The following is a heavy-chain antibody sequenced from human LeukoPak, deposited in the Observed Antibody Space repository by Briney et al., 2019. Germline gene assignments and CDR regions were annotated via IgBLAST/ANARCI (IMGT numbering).Heavy chain of an antibody. V-gene: IGHV3-53*01. CDR3: ARAGPTGYYGMDV. CDR2: IYSGGST. Sequence: LPGGSLRLSCAASGFTVSSNYMSWVRQAPGKGLEWVSVIYSGGSTYYADSVKGRFTISRDNSKNTLYLQMNSLRAEDTAVYYCARAGPTGYYGMDVWGQGTTVTVSS. CDR1: GFTVSSNY. J-gene: IGHJ6*02.